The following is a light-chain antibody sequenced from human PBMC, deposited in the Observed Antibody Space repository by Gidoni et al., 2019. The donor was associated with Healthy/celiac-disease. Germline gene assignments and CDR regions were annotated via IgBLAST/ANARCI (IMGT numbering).Light chain of an antibody. V-gene: IGKV1-39*01. J-gene: IGKJ4*01. CDR1: QSISSY. Sequence: IQMTQSPSSLSASVADRVTITCRASQSISSYLNWYQQKPGNAPKLLIYAASSLQRGVPSRCSGSGSGTDFTITISSLQPEDFATYYCQQSYITPPTFGGGTKVEIK. CDR2: AAS. CDR3: QQSYITPPT.